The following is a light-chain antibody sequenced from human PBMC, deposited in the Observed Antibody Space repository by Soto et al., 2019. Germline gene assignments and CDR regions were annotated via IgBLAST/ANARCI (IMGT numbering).Light chain of an antibody. CDR3: QKYGSAPPVT. V-gene: IGKV3-20*01. CDR1: QSVSSSY. Sequence: EIVLTQSPGTLSLSPGERATLSCRASQSVSSSYLAWYHQKPGQAPRLLIYGASSRATGIPERFSGSGCGMGFILTISRLETEDFAAYYCQKYGSAPPVTFGQGTKVEIK. CDR2: GAS. J-gene: IGKJ1*01.